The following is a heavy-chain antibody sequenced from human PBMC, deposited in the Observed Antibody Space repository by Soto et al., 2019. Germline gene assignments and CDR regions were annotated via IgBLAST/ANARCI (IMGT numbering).Heavy chain of an antibody. CDR2: INPSGGST. Sequence: ASVKVSCKASGYTFTSYYMHWVRQAPGQGLEWMGIINPSGGSTSYAQKFQGRVTMTRDTSTSTVYMELSSLRSEDTAVYYCARGVRYCTNGVCCYYYYYDGMDVWGQGTTVTVSS. V-gene: IGHV1-46*01. J-gene: IGHJ6*02. D-gene: IGHD2-8*01. CDR3: ARGVRYCTNGVCCYYYYYDGMDV. CDR1: GYTFTSYY.